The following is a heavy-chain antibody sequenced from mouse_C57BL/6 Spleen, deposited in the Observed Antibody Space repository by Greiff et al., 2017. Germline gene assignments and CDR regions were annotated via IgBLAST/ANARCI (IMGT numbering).Heavy chain of an antibody. CDR2: IYPGDGDT. D-gene: IGHD1-1*01. CDR1: GYAFSSYW. J-gene: IGHJ3*01. Sequence: VQLQESGAELVKPGASVTISCKASGYAFSSYWMNWVKQKPGQGLEWIGQIYPGDGDTNYNGKFKGKAILTADKSSSTAYMQLSSLTSEDSAVYFYARRGSDSSWFAYWGQGTLVTVSA. V-gene: IGHV1-80*01. CDR3: ARRGSDSSWFAY.